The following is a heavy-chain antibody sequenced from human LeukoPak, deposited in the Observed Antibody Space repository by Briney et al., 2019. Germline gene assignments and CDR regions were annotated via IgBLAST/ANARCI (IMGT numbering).Heavy chain of an antibody. J-gene: IGHJ3*02. V-gene: IGHV3-23*01. D-gene: IGHD6-13*01. CDR3: ARVEGMAFFDI. CDR1: GFTFSTYV. Sequence: GGSLRLSCAASGFTFSTYVMSWVRQTPGKGLEWVSTISGSGGSTYYADSVKGRFTISRDNAKNSLYLQMNSLRAEDTAVYYCARVEGMAFFDIWGQGTMVTVSS. CDR2: ISGSGGST.